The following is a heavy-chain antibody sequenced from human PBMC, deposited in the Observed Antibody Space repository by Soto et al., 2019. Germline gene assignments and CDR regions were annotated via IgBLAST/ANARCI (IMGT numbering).Heavy chain of an antibody. Sequence: PSDTLSLTCAVYGGSFSGYYWSWIRQPPGKGLEWIGEINHSGSTNYNPSLKSRVTISVDTSKNQFSLKLSSVTAADTAVYYCARVRPNSIVVVPAAMRARVDYWGQGTLVTVSS. CDR3: ARVRPNSIVVVPAAMRARVDY. J-gene: IGHJ4*02. D-gene: IGHD2-2*01. V-gene: IGHV4-34*01. CDR2: INHSGST. CDR1: GGSFSGYY.